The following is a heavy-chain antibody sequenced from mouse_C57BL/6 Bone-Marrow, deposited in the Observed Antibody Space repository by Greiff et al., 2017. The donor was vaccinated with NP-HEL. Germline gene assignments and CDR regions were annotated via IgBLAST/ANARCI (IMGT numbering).Heavy chain of an antibody. CDR2: ISDGGSYT. V-gene: IGHV5-4*01. CDR1: GFTFSSYA. Sequence: EVHLVESGGGLVKPGGSLKLSCAASGFTFSSYAMSWVRQTPEKRLEWVATISDGGSYTYYPDNVKGRFTISRDNAKHNLYLQMSHLKSEDTAMYYCARDRGYDYDGGYAMDYWGQGTSVTVSS. J-gene: IGHJ4*01. D-gene: IGHD2-4*01. CDR3: ARDRGYDYDGGYAMDY.